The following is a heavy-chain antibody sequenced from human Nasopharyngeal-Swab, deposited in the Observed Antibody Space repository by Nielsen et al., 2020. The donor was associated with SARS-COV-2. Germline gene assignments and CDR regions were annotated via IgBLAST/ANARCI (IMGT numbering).Heavy chain of an antibody. J-gene: IGHJ6*02. CDR2: IYYSGST. Sequence: WIRQPPGKGLEWIGYIYYSGSTYYNPSLKSRVTISVDTSKNQFSLKLSSVTAADTAVYYCARDWILRGWSTYYYYGMDVWGQGTTVTV. V-gene: IGHV4-31*02. D-gene: IGHD3-3*01. CDR3: ARDWILRGWSTYYYYGMDV.